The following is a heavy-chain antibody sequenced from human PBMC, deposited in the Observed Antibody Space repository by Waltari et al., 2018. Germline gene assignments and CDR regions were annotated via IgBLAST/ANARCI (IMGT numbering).Heavy chain of an antibody. CDR1: GRSFSGYY. CDR2: INHIGST. CDR3: ARAVYYDFWSGYYQYYYGMDV. V-gene: IGHV4-34*01. J-gene: IGHJ6*02. D-gene: IGHD3-3*01. Sequence: QVQLQQWGAGLLKPSETLSLTCAVSGRSFSGYYWTWVGQPPGTGLEWIGEINHIGSTNYNPSLKSRVTISVDTSKNQFSLKLSSVTAADTAVYYCARAVYYDFWSGYYQYYYGMDVWGQGTTVTVSS.